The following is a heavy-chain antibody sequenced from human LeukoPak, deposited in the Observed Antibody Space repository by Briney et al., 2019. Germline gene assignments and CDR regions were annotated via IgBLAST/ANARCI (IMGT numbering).Heavy chain of an antibody. CDR1: GGSFSGYY. V-gene: IGHV4-34*01. CDR2: INHSGST. CDR3: ARGRPVDY. Sequence: SETLSLICAVYGGSFSGYYWSWIRQPPGKGLEWIGEINHSGSTNYNPSLKSRVTISVDTSKNQFSLKLSSVTAADTAVYYCARGRPVDYWGQGTLVTVSS. J-gene: IGHJ4*02.